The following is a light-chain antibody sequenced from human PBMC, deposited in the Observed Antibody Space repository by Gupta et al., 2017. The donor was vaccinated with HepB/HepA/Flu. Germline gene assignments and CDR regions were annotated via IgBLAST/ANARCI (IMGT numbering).Light chain of an antibody. CDR2: AAS. CDR1: HDITNW. Sequence: DIQMTQSPSSVSASVGDRVTITCRASHDITNWLAWYQQKPGKAPKLLIYAASSLQSGVPSKFGGSGSGTIFTLTISSLQPEDSATYFCQQANSFPFTFGHGTKVDIK. J-gene: IGKJ3*01. CDR3: QQANSFPFT. V-gene: IGKV1-12*01.